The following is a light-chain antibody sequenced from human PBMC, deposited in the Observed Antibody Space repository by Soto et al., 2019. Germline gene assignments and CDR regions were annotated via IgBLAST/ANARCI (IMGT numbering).Light chain of an antibody. Sequence: EIVLTQSPGTLSLSPGERATLSCRASQIVSSTYLAWFQQKPGQAPRLLIYGASTRATGIPDRFSGSGSGTDFTLTISGLEPEDFAFYYCQQYDVTPPSTFGGGTKVDIK. CDR2: GAS. J-gene: IGKJ4*01. V-gene: IGKV3-20*01. CDR3: QQYDVTPPST. CDR1: QIVSSTY.